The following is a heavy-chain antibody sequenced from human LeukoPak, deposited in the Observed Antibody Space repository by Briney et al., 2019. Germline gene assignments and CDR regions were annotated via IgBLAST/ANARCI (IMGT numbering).Heavy chain of an antibody. CDR1: GGSFSGYY. V-gene: IGHV4-34*01. CDR3: ARVPRYYYDSEDY. J-gene: IGHJ4*02. D-gene: IGHD3-22*01. CDR2: INHSGST. Sequence: PSETLSLTCAVYGGSFSGYYWSWIRQPPGKGLQWIGEINHSGSTNYNPSLKSRVTISVDTSKNQFSLKLSSVTAADTAVYYCARVPRYYYDSEDYWGQGTLVTVSS.